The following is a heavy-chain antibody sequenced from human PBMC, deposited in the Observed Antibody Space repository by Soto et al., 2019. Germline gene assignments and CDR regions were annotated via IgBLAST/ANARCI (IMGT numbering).Heavy chain of an antibody. CDR1: GYTLTELS. J-gene: IGHJ6*03. CDR2: FDPEDGDT. Sequence: ASVKVSCKVSGYTLTELSMHWVRQAPGKGLEWMGGFDPEDGDTIYAQKLQGRVTMTTDTSTSTAYMGLRSLRSDDTAVYYCARETGRYYYMDVWGKGTTVTVSS. CDR3: ARETGRYYYMDV. V-gene: IGHV1-24*01.